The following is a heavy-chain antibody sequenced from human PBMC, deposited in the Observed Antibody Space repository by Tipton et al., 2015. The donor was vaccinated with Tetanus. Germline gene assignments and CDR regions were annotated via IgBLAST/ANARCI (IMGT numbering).Heavy chain of an antibody. Sequence: GLVKPSETLSLTCTVSRGPISSYYWSWIRQPAGKGLEWIGHISNGNADYTLSLKSRVTLSVDTSKNEFSLKLRSVTAADTAVYYCARAGMVTDDRSKFDSWGQGSLVSVSS. J-gene: IGHJ4*02. CDR1: RGPISSYY. D-gene: IGHD2-21*02. CDR3: ARAGMVTDDRSKFDS. V-gene: IGHV4-4*07. CDR2: ISNGNA.